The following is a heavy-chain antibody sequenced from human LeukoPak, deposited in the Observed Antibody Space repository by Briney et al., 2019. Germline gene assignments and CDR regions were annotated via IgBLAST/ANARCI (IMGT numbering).Heavy chain of an antibody. CDR1: GFTFSSYS. CDR2: ISSSSGDI. D-gene: IGHD2-2*02. Sequence: GGSLRLSCAASGFTFSSYSMNWVRQAPGKGLEWVSSISSSSGDIYYADSVKGRFTISRDNAKNSLYLQMNSLRAEDTAVYYCARVSSGYCSSTSCYTTGNYYYYMDVWGKGTTVTVSS. V-gene: IGHV3-21*01. CDR3: ARVSSGYCSSTSCYTTGNYYYYMDV. J-gene: IGHJ6*03.